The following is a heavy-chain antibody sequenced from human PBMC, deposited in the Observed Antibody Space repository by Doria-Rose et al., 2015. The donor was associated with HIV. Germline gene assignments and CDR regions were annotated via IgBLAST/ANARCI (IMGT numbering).Heavy chain of an antibody. CDR2: IVSDDER. J-gene: IGHJ4*02. CDR1: GVSLSSPGMG. Sequence: ESGPVLVKPTETLTLTCTVSGVSLSSPGMGVSWIRQPPGKALEWLAYIVSDDERAYKTSLKSRLTISRGTSKSQVVLTMTDMDPVDTATYYCARIKSSRWYHKYYFDFWGQGTLVIVSA. CDR3: ARIKSSRWYHKYYFDF. D-gene: IGHD6-13*01. V-gene: IGHV2-26*01.